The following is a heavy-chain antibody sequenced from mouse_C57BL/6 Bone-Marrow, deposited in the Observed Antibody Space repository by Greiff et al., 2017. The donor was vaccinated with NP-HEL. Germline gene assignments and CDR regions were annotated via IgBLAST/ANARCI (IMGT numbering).Heavy chain of an antibody. CDR1: GYTFTDYY. Sequence: EVKLQESGPVLVKPGASVKMSCKASGYTFTDYYMNWVKQSHGKSLEWIGVINPYNGGTSYNQKFKGKATLTVDKSSSTAYMELNSLTSEDSAVYYCASNLLLRFAYWGQGTLVTVSA. V-gene: IGHV1-19*01. CDR3: ASNLLLRFAY. J-gene: IGHJ3*01. D-gene: IGHD1-1*01. CDR2: INPYNGGT.